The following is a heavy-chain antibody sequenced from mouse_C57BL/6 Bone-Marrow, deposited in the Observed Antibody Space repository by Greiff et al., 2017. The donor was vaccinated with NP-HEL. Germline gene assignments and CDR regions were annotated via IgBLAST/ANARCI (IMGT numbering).Heavy chain of an antibody. J-gene: IGHJ2*01. CDR1: GFTFSSYG. Sequence: EVHLVESGGDLVKPGGSLKLSCAASGFTFSSYGMSWVRQTPDKRLEWVATISSGGSYTYYPDSVKGRFTISRDNAKNTLYLQMSSLKSEDTAMYYCARRGYHGSSYFDYWGQGTTLTVSS. D-gene: IGHD1-1*01. CDR3: ARRGYHGSSYFDY. CDR2: ISSGGSYT. V-gene: IGHV5-6*01.